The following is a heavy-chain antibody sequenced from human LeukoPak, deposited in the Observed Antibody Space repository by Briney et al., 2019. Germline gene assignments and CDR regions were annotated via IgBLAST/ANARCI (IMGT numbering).Heavy chain of an antibody. Sequence: PGGSLRLPCAASGFTFSTYWMHWVRQVPGKGLVWVSRINPDGSYTSDADSVKGRFAISRDNAKNTLYLQMNSLRAEDTAVYYCTKDLTGFFDYWGQGSLVTVSS. D-gene: IGHD1-20*01. V-gene: IGHV3-74*01. CDR2: INPDGSYT. CDR3: TKDLTGFFDY. CDR1: GFTFSTYW. J-gene: IGHJ4*02.